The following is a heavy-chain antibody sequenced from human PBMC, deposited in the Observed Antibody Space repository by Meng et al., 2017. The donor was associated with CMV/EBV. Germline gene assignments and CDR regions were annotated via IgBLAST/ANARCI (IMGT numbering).Heavy chain of an antibody. D-gene: IGHD3-22*01. CDR1: GYTFTSYG. CDR2: ISAYNGNT. CDR3: AIVDSRAYPGSY. V-gene: IGHV1-18*01. Sequence: ASVKVSCKASGYTFTSYGISWVRQAPGQGLEWMGWISAYNGNTNYAQKLQGRVTMTTDTSTSTAYMKLRSLRSDDTAVYYCAIVDSRAYPGSYWGQGTLVTVSS. J-gene: IGHJ4*02.